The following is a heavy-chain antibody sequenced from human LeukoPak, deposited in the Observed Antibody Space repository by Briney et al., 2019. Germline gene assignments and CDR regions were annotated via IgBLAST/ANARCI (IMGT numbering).Heavy chain of an antibody. V-gene: IGHV1-69*13. CDR1: GYTFTSYA. CDR2: IIPIFGTA. Sequence: GASVKVSCKASGYTFTSYAISWVRQAPGQGLEWMGGIIPIFGTANYAQKFQGRVTITADESTSTAYMELSSLRSEDTAVYYCARARDFAYSSSSDYFDYWGQGTLVTVSS. J-gene: IGHJ4*02. CDR3: ARARDFAYSSSSDYFDY. D-gene: IGHD6-6*01.